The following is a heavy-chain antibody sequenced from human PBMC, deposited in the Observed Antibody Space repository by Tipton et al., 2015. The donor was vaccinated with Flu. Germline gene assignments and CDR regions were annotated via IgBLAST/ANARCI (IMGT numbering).Heavy chain of an antibody. Sequence: TLSLTCAVYGGSFSGYYWSWIRQPPGKGLEWIGEINHSVSTNYNPSLKSRVTISVDTSKNQFSLKLSSVTAADTAVYYCARRPVVVAASNWFDPWGQGTLVTVSS. CDR3: ARRPVVVAASNWFDP. D-gene: IGHD2-15*01. J-gene: IGHJ5*02. CDR2: INHSVST. CDR1: GGSFSGYY. V-gene: IGHV4-34*01.